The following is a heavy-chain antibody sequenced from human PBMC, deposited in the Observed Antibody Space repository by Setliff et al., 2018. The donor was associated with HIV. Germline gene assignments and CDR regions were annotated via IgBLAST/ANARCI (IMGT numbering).Heavy chain of an antibody. CDR1: GGAISNNNYY. CDR2: VYYSGST. CDR3: ARVDSSRGLHAFDI. J-gene: IGHJ3*02. V-gene: IGHV4-39*07. Sequence: SETLSLTCNVSGGAISNNNYYWGWIRQPPGKGLEWIASVYYSGSTSYNPALKSRVTMSVDAANNQFSLSVTSVTAADTAVYYCARVDSSRGLHAFDIWGQGTMVTVSS. D-gene: IGHD6-13*01.